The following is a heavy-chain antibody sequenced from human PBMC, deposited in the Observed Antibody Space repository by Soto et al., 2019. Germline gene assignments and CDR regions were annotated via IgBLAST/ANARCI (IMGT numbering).Heavy chain of an antibody. CDR1: GFTFSSYE. Sequence: GGSLRLSCAASGFTFSSYEMNWVRQAPGKGLEWDSYISSSGSTIYYADSVKGRFTISRDNAKNSLYLQMNSLRAEDTAVYYCARGAGAYYYDSSAYEPYNWFDPWGQGTLVTVSS. CDR2: ISSSGSTI. J-gene: IGHJ5*02. D-gene: IGHD3-22*01. CDR3: ARGAGAYYYDSSAYEPYNWFDP. V-gene: IGHV3-48*03.